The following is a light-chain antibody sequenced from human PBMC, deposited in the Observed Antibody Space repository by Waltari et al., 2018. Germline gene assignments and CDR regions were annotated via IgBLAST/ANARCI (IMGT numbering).Light chain of an antibody. CDR2: AAS. V-gene: IGKV1-39*01. Sequence: DIQMTQSPSYLSASVGDRVTITCRASQSISSYLNWYQQKPGKAPQHLIYAASSLQSVLPSRFGGSGSGTDFTLTISSLQPEDFATYYCQQSYSTLGTFGQGTKVEIK. J-gene: IGKJ1*01. CDR3: QQSYSTLGT. CDR1: QSISSY.